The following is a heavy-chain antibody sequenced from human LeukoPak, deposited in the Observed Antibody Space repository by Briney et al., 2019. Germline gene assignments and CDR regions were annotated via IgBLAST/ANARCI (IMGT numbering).Heavy chain of an antibody. Sequence: GRSLRLSCAASGFTFSSYGMHWVHQAPGKGLEWVAVISYDGSNKYYADSVKGRFTISRDNSKNTLYPQMNSLRAEDTAVYYCANFPLSYYYYMDVWGKGTTVTVS. V-gene: IGHV3-30*18. CDR3: ANFPLSYYYYMDV. J-gene: IGHJ6*03. CDR2: ISYDGSNK. CDR1: GFTFSSYG.